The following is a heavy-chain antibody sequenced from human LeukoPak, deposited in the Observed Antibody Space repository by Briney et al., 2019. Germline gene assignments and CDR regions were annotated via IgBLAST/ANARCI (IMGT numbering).Heavy chain of an antibody. Sequence: PSETLSLTCAVSGYCISSGYYWGWIRQPPGKGLEWIGSIYHSGSTYYNPSLKSRVTISVDTSKNQFSLKLSSVTAADTAVYYCARGRLVATIPFDYWGQGTLVTVSS. J-gene: IGHJ4*02. V-gene: IGHV4-38-2*01. CDR1: GYCISSGYY. D-gene: IGHD5-12*01. CDR2: IYHSGST. CDR3: ARGRLVATIPFDY.